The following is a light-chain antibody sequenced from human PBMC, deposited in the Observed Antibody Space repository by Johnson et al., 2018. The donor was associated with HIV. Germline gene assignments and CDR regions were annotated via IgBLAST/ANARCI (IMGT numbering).Light chain of an antibody. CDR2: DNN. CDR3: GTWDSSLNV. Sequence: QPVLTQPPSVSAAPGQKVTISCSGSSSNIGNNYVSWYQQLPGTAPKLLIYDNNKRPSGIPDRFSGSKSGTSATLGITGLQTGDEADYYCGTWDSSLNVFGTGTKVTVL. J-gene: IGLJ1*01. CDR1: SSNIGNNY. V-gene: IGLV1-51*01.